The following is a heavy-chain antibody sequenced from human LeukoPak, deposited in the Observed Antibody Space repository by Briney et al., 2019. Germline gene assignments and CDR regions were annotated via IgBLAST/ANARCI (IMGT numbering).Heavy chain of an antibody. CDR2: INPSGGST. CDR3: ARRGQWLASDY. CDR1: GYTFTSYY. D-gene: IGHD6-19*01. V-gene: IGHV1-46*01. J-gene: IGHJ4*02. Sequence: ASVKVSCKASGYTFTSYYMHWVRQAPGQGLEWMGIINPSGGSTSYAQKFQGRVTMARDTSASTVYMELSSLRSEDTAVYHCARRGQWLASDYWGQGTLVTVSS.